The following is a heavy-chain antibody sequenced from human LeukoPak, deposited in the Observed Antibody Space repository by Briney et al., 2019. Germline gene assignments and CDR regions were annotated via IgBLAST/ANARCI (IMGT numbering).Heavy chain of an antibody. D-gene: IGHD1-26*01. Sequence: SQTLSLTCAISGDSVSRNTAAWNWFRQSPSRGLEWLGRTYYRSKWYDVYAVSVKSRITINPDTSKNQFSLQLNSVTPDDTAVYYCARGGAVGATTFDYWGQGTLVTVSS. CDR3: ARGGAVGATTFDY. V-gene: IGHV6-1*01. CDR1: GDSVSRNTAA. CDR2: TYYRSKWYD. J-gene: IGHJ4*02.